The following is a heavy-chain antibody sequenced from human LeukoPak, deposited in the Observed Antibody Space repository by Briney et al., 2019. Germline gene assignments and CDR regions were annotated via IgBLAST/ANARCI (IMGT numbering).Heavy chain of an antibody. D-gene: IGHD1-7*01. CDR3: AREDDWNYEDY. Sequence: GGSLRLSRAASGFTFSNYWMSWVRQAPGKGLEWVANIKQDGSEKYYVNSVKGRFTISRDNAKNSLYLQMNSLRAEDTAIYYCAREDDWNYEDYWGQGTLVTVSS. CDR2: IKQDGSEK. J-gene: IGHJ4*02. V-gene: IGHV3-7*01. CDR1: GFTFSNYW.